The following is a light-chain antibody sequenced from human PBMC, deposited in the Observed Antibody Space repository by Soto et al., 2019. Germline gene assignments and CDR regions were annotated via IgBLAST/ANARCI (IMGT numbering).Light chain of an antibody. CDR3: QQYGSWPLT. J-gene: IGKJ4*01. CDR1: LSVTNY. CDR2: GAS. Sequence: EIVLTQSPGTLSLSPGESATLSCRASLSVTNYLAWYQQKPGQAPRRLIYGASPRATGIPARFRGSGSGTDFPLTISRLEPEDFAVYFCQQYGSWPLTFGGGTKVEI. V-gene: IGKV3-20*01.